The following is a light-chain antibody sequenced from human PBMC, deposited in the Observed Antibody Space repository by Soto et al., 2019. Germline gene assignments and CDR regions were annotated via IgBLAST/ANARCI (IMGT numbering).Light chain of an antibody. J-gene: IGKJ1*01. CDR2: DAS. Sequence: IQVTQSPPSLSASVLERFTITCRASQDISSYLAWYQQKPGKAPKLLIYDASNLQSGVPTRFSGSGSGTEFTLTISSLQPDDFATYYCQQYNSYSWTFGQGTKVDI. CDR3: QQYNSYSWT. V-gene: IGKV1-9*01. CDR1: QDISSY.